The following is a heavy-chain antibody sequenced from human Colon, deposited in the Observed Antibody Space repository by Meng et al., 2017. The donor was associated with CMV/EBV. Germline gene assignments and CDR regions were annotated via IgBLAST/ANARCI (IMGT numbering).Heavy chain of an antibody. J-gene: IGHJ3*02. CDR1: GGSISSGGHF. CDR3: ARVGYFATSGPHDAFDI. D-gene: IGHD3-22*01. V-gene: IGHV4-39*07. Sequence: GSLRLSCSVSGGSISSGGHFWAWIRQPPGKGLEWIGTIYHGGSTYYNLSHKSRVTMSRDTSKNIFSLKLNSVTAADTAVYYCARVGYFATSGPHDAFDIWGQGTLVTVSS. CDR2: IYHGGST.